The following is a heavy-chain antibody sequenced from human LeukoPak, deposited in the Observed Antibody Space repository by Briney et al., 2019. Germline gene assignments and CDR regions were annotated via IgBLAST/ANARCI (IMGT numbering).Heavy chain of an antibody. CDR3: ARVDSSGYYTFFDY. CDR2: IYNSGSP. D-gene: IGHD3-22*01. CDR1: GGSISSHN. Sequence: PSETLSLTCTVSGGSISSHNWNWIRQPPGKELEWIGDIYNSGSPNYNPSLKSRVTISVDTSKNQFSLKLSSVTAADTAEYYCARVDSSGYYTFFDYWGQGTLVTVSS. J-gene: IGHJ4*02. V-gene: IGHV4-59*11.